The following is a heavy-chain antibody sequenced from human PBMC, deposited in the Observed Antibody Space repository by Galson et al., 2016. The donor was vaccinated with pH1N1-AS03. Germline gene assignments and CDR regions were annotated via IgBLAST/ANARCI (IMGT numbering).Heavy chain of an antibody. D-gene: IGHD7-27*01. V-gene: IGHV5-51*01. CDR3: ARSTGDLGYLDY. J-gene: IGHJ4*02. CDR2: IRPADSDT. Sequence: QSGAEVKKPGESLKISCQASGYIFSSYWIGWVRQRPGKGLEWMGIIRPADSDTKYSPSFQGQVTISVDTSLNTAYLQWSSLEASDTAMYFCARSTGDLGYLDYWGPGTLITVSS. CDR1: GYIFSSYW.